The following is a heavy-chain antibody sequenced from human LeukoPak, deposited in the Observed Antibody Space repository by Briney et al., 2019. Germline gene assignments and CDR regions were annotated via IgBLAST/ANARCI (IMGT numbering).Heavy chain of an antibody. V-gene: IGHV1-46*01. J-gene: IGHJ4*01. CDR2: INPSGGST. CDR3: ARAGALYCSGGSCYDY. Sequence: ASVKVSCKASGYTFTSYYMHWVRQAPGQGLEWMGIINPSGGSTSYAQKFQGRVTMTRDTSTSTVYMELSSLRSEDTAVYYCARAGALYCSGGSCYDYWGQEPWSPSPQ. CDR1: GYTFTSYY. D-gene: IGHD2-15*01.